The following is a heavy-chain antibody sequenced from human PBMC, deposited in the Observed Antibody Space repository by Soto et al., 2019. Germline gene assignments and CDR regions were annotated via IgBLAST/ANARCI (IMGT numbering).Heavy chain of an antibody. Sequence: PSETLSLTCTVSGGSISSGGSYWGWIRQPPGKGLEWIGYIYYSGNTYFNPSLKSRVTLSVDTSKNQFSLNLSPVTAADTAVYYCVRYCGTTKCPFDYWGQGTLVTVSS. D-gene: IGHD2-2*01. CDR2: IYYSGNT. CDR1: GGSISSGGSY. J-gene: IGHJ4*02. CDR3: VRYCGTTKCPFDY. V-gene: IGHV4-30-4*01.